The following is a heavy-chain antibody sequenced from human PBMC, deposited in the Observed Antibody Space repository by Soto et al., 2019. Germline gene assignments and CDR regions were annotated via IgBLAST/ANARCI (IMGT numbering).Heavy chain of an antibody. V-gene: IGHV1-69*13. J-gene: IGHJ3*02. Sequence: GASVKVSCKASGGTFSSYATSWVRQAPGQGLEWMGGIIPIFGTANYAQKFQGRVTITADESTSTAYMELSSLRSEDTAVYYCARKGYYYDSSGYLANDAFDIWGQGTMVTVSS. D-gene: IGHD3-22*01. CDR2: IIPIFGTA. CDR1: GGTFSSYA. CDR3: ARKGYYYDSSGYLANDAFDI.